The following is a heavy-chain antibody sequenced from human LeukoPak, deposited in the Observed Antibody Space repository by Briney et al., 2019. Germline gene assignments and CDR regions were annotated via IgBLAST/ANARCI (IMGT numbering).Heavy chain of an antibody. D-gene: IGHD5-18*01. V-gene: IGHV4-61*02. CDR3: ARDALDTAMGT. Sequence: SETLSLTCTVSGGSISSGSYYWSWIRQPAGKGLEWIGRIYTSGSTNYNPSLKSRVTISVDTSKNQFSLKLSSVTAADTAVYYCARDALDTAMGTWGQGTLVTVSS. CDR2: IYTSGST. CDR1: GGSISSGSYY. J-gene: IGHJ5*02.